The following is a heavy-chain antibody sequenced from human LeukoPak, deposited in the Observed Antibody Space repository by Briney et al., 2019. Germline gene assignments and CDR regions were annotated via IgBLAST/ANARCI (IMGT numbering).Heavy chain of an antibody. CDR1: GYTFTGYY. Sequence: ASVKVSCKASGYTFTGYYMHWVRQAPGQGLEWMGWINPNSGGTNYAQKFQGRVTMTRDTSISTAYMELSRLRSDDTAVYDCARPTTVLPAPLKYYYSYGMDVWGQGTTVTVSS. J-gene: IGHJ6*02. CDR2: INPNSGGT. V-gene: IGHV1-2*02. CDR3: ARPTTVLPAPLKYYYSYGMDV. D-gene: IGHD3-9*01.